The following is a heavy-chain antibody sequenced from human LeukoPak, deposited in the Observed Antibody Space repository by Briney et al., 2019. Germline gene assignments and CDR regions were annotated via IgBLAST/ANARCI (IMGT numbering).Heavy chain of an antibody. V-gene: IGHV4-38-2*02. D-gene: IGHD3-10*01. J-gene: IGHJ4*02. CDR1: GYSISSGYY. CDR2: IYHSGST. Sequence: SETLSLTCTVSGYSISSGYYWGWIRQPPGKGLEWTGSIYHSGSTYYNPSLKSRVTISVDTSKNQFSLKLSSVTAADTAVYYCARCPAYGSGSYYGYFDYWGQGTLVTVSS. CDR3: ARCPAYGSGSYYGYFDY.